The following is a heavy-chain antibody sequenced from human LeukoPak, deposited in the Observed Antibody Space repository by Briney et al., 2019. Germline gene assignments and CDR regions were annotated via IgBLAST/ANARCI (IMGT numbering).Heavy chain of an antibody. CDR1: GYSFTSYW. Sequence: GESLKISCKGSGYSFTSYWIGWVRQMPGKGLEWMGIIYPGDSDTRYSPSFQGRVTISADKSISTAYLQWSSLKASDTAMYYCARPNTYSSSWYSLNYWGQGTLVTVSS. CDR2: IYPGDSDT. V-gene: IGHV5-51*01. D-gene: IGHD6-13*01. J-gene: IGHJ4*02. CDR3: ARPNTYSSSWYSLNY.